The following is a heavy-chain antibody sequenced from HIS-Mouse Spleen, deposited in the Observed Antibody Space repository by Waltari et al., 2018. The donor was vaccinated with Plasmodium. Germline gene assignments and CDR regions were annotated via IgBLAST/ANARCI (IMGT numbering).Heavy chain of an antibody. D-gene: IGHD3-10*01. Sequence: QVQLVESGGGLVQPGRSLGLSGAASGFTFGSYAMHWVRRAPGKGLEWVAVISYDGSNKYYADSVKGRFTISRDNSKNTLYLQMNSLRAEDTAVYYCAREAGSGGLYYFDYWGQGTLVTVSS. V-gene: IGHV3-30-3*01. J-gene: IGHJ4*02. CDR3: AREAGSGGLYYFDY. CDR2: ISYDGSNK. CDR1: GFTFGSYA.